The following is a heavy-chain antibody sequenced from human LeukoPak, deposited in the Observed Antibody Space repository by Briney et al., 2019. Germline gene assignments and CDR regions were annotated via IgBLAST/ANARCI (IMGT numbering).Heavy chain of an antibody. V-gene: IGHV4-31*03. Sequence: SETLSLTCTVSGGSISSGGYYWRGIRQPPGKGLECIGYIYYSGSTYYNPSLKSRVIISVDTSKNQFSLKLSSVTAADTAVYYCARLKYYDFWSGSTAPSYYFDYWGQGTLVTVSS. CDR1: GGSISSGGYY. D-gene: IGHD3-3*01. J-gene: IGHJ4*02. CDR3: ARLKYYDFWSGSTAPSYYFDY. CDR2: IYYSGST.